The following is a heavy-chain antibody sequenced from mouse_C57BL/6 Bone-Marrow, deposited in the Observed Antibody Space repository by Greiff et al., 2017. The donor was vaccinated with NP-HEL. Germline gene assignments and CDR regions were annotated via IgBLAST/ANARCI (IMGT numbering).Heavy chain of an antibody. CDR1: GYTFTNYW. D-gene: IGHD1-2*01. Sequence: VKLMESGAELVRPGTSVKMSCKASGYTFTNYWIGWAKQRPGHGLEWIGDIYPGGGYTNYNEKFKGKATLTADKSSSTAYMQFSSLTSEDSAIYYCAREVYGSFAYWGQGTLVTVSA. CDR2: IYPGGGYT. V-gene: IGHV1-63*01. CDR3: AREVYGSFAY. J-gene: IGHJ3*01.